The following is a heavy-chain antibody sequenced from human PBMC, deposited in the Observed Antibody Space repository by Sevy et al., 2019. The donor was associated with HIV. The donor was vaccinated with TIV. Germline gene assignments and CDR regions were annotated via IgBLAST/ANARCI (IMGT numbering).Heavy chain of an antibody. D-gene: IGHD5-18*01. CDR2: IGSSGSPI. J-gene: IGHJ6*02. V-gene: IGHV3-48*03. CDR3: ARVSVDTNFYGMDV. CDR1: EFIFSSNE. Sequence: GGSLRLSCAASEFIFSSNEMNWVRQAPGKGLEWVSYIGSSGSPIYYADSVKGRFTISRGNAKNSLYLQMNSLRAEDTAVYYCARVSVDTNFYGMDVWGQGTTVTVSS.